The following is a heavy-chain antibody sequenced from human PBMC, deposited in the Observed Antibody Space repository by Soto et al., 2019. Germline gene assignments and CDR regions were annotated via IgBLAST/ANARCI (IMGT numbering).Heavy chain of an antibody. V-gene: IGHV1-8*01. J-gene: IGHJ3*02. CDR2: MNPNSGNT. CDR1: GYTFTSYD. Sequence: ASVKVSCKASGYTFTSYDINWVRQATGQGLEWMGWMNPNSGNTGYAQKFQGRVTMTRNTSISTAYMELSSLRSEDTAVYYCARGWDEYDYIWGSYRYTNAFDIWGQGTMVTVSS. CDR3: ARGWDEYDYIWGSYRYTNAFDI. D-gene: IGHD3-16*02.